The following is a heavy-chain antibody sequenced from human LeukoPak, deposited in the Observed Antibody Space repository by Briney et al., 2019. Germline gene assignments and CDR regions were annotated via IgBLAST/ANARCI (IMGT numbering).Heavy chain of an antibody. CDR2: IIAILGIA. Sequence: SVKVSCKASGGTFSSYAISWVRQAPGQGLEWMGRIIAILGIANYAQMFQDRVTITADKSTSTAYMELSSLRSEDTAVYYCARDVVPAAKPQSIWGQGTLVTVSS. CDR1: GGTFSSYA. J-gene: IGHJ4*02. CDR3: ARDVVPAAKPQSI. D-gene: IGHD2-2*02. V-gene: IGHV1-69*04.